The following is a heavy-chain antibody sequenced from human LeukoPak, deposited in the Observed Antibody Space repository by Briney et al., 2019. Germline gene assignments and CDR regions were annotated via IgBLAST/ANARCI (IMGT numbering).Heavy chain of an antibody. D-gene: IGHD2/OR15-2a*01. CDR2: INPDSGGT. CDR3: AKAGHYDFNWFDP. Sequence: ASVKVSCKASGHTFSAYYMHWVRQAPGQGPEWMGRINPDSGGTKYAQKFQGRDTMTRDTSINTVYMELSSLRSDDTAVYYCAKAGHYDFNWFDPWGQGTLVTVSS. V-gene: IGHV1-2*06. J-gene: IGHJ5*02. CDR1: GHTFSAYY.